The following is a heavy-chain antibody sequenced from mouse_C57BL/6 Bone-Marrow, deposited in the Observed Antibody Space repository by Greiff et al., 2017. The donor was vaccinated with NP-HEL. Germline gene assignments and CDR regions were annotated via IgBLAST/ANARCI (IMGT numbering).Heavy chain of an antibody. J-gene: IGHJ3*01. V-gene: IGHV1-64*01. Sequence: QVQLQQPGAELVKPGASVKLSCKASGYTFTSYWMHWVKQRPGQGLEWIGMIHPNSGSTNYNEKFKSKATLTVDKSSSTAYMQLSSLTSEDSAVYYCERRMGYYDYAAWFAYWGQGTLVTVSA. D-gene: IGHD2-4*01. CDR1: GYTFTSYW. CDR2: IHPNSGST. CDR3: ERRMGYYDYAAWFAY.